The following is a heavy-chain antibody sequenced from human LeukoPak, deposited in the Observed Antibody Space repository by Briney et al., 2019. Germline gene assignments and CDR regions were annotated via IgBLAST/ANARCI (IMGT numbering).Heavy chain of an antibody. D-gene: IGHD2-2*01. CDR3: ARSDIVVVPAAWEYYYMDV. CDR1: GGSISSGSYY. V-gene: IGHV4-61*02. Sequence: SETLSLTCTVSGGSISSGSYYWSWIRQPAGKGLEWIGRIYTSGSTNYNPSLKSRVTISVDTSKNQFSLKLSSVTAADTAVYYCARSDIVVVPAAWEYYYMDVWGKGTTVTVSS. J-gene: IGHJ6*03. CDR2: IYTSGST.